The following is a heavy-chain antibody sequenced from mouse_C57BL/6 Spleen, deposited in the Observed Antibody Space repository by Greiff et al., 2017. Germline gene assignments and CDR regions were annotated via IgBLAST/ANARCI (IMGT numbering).Heavy chain of an antibody. V-gene: IGHV5-2*03. Sequence: EVMLVESGGGLVQPGASLKLSCESNEYEFPSHDMSWVRKTPVKRLELVAAINSDGGSTYYPDTMERRFIISRDNTKKTLYLQMSSLRSEDTALYYCERQNGSSPYAMDYWGQGTSVTVSS. J-gene: IGHJ4*01. CDR1: EYEFPSHD. CDR3: ERQNGSSPYAMDY. D-gene: IGHD1-1*01. CDR2: INSDGGST.